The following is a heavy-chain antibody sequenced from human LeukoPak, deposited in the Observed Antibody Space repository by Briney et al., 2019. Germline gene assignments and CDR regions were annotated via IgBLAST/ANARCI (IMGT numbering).Heavy chain of an antibody. Sequence: GGSLRLSCAASGFTFSSYAMSWVRQAPGKGLEWVSAISGSGGSTYYADSVKGRFTISRDNSKNTLYLQMNSLRAEDTAVYYCAKDGGVAVPAAIRWPFDYWGQGTLVTVSS. CDR2: ISGSGGST. D-gene: IGHD2-2*02. CDR3: AKDGGVAVPAAIRWPFDY. J-gene: IGHJ4*02. CDR1: GFTFSSYA. V-gene: IGHV3-23*01.